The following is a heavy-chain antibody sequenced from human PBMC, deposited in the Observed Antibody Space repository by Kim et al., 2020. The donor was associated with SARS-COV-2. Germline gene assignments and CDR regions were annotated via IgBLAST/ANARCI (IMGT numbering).Heavy chain of an antibody. D-gene: IGHD2-15*01. CDR1: GFTFSSYA. CDR2: ISYDGSNK. CDR3: ARDQGLDCSGGSCSYYYYYGMDV. J-gene: IGHJ6*02. V-gene: IGHV3-30*04. Sequence: GGSLRLSCAASGFTFSSYAMHWVRQAPGKGLEWVAVISYDGSNKYYADSVKGRFTISRDNSKNTLYLQMNSLRAEDTAVYYCARDQGLDCSGGSCSYYYYYGMDVWGQGTTVTVSS.